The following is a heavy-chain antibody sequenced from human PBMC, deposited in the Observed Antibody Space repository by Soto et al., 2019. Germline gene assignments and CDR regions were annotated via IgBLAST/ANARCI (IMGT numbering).Heavy chain of an antibody. V-gene: IGHV1-69*01. CDR1: XGNFSSNG. J-gene: IGHJ5*02. D-gene: IGHD5-18*01. CDR2: IIPTFGTT. Sequence: QSGAEVRKPGXXVKVSCXXXXGNFSSNGIRWVRXXXXXGLXXMGGIIPTFGTTNYAHKFRGRVTITADESTGTAYMELSSLRSDDTAVYYCAGASDSTWYNWLDPWGQGTLVTVSS. CDR3: AGASDSTWYNWLDP.